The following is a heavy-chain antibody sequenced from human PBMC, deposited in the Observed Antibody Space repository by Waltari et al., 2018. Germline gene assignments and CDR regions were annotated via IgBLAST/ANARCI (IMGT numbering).Heavy chain of an antibody. CDR1: GGSFSSYA. Sequence: QVQLVQSGAEVKKPGSSVKVSCKASGGSFSSYAISCVRQAPGQGLEWMGGIIPIFGTANYAQKFQGRVTITADESTSTAYMELSSLRSEDTAVYYCARSRRQWELLLPFDYWGQGTLVTVSS. CDR3: ARSRRQWELLLPFDY. CDR2: IIPIFGTA. V-gene: IGHV1-69*13. J-gene: IGHJ4*02. D-gene: IGHD1-26*01.